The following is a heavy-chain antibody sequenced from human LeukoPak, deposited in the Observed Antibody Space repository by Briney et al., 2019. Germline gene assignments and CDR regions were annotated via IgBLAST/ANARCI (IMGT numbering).Heavy chain of an antibody. CDR2: INHSGST. CDR1: GGSFSGYY. V-gene: IGHV4-34*01. J-gene: IGHJ3*02. D-gene: IGHD3-10*01. CDR3: ARDGRGSHDAFDI. Sequence: PSETLSLTCAVYGGSFSGYYWSWIRQPPGKGLEWIGEINHSGSTNYNPSLKSRVTISVGTSKNQFSLKLSSVTAADTAVYYCARDGRGSHDAFDIWGQGTMVTVSS.